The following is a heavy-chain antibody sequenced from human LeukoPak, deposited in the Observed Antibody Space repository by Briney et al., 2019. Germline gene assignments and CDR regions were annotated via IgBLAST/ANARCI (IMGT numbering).Heavy chain of an antibody. CDR2: ISYDGSNR. D-gene: IGHD2-15*01. J-gene: IGHJ4*02. CDR1: GFTFSSSG. CDR3: AKDRGRYCSGGSCYSFDY. V-gene: IGHV3-30*18. Sequence: ARSLRLSCAASGFTFSSSGMHWVRQAPAQGQERVGVISYDGSNRSYADSVKGRFTIPRDNSTNTLYLQMNSLRAEDTAVYYCAKDRGRYCSGGSCYSFDYWGQGTLVTVSS.